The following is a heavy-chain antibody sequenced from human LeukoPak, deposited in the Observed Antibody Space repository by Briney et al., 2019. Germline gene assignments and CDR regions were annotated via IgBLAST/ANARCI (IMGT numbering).Heavy chain of an antibody. CDR3: ARGTPPSYSSSWYGSFDY. CDR1: GGSISSSSYY. D-gene: IGHD6-13*01. Sequence: KASETLSLTCTVSGGSISSSSYYWGWIRQPPGKGLEWIGSIYYSGSTYYNPSLKSRVTISVDTSKNQFSLKLSSVTAADTAVYYCARGTPPSYSSSWYGSFDYWGQGTLVTVSS. CDR2: IYYSGST. J-gene: IGHJ4*02. V-gene: IGHV4-39*07.